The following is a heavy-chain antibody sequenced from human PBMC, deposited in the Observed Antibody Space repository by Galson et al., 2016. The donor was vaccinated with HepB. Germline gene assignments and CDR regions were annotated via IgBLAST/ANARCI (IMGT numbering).Heavy chain of an antibody. Sequence: ETLSLTCSVYGDSFSSYYWSWIRQTPGKGLEWSGEIYHTGTTNYNPSLESRVTISLDKSKNQFSLKLSSVTAADTAVYYCAPLGYCSGDTCHRVHRGQGALVTVSS. D-gene: IGHD2-15*01. CDR3: APLGYCSGDTCHRVH. CDR2: IYHTGTT. V-gene: IGHV4-34*01. J-gene: IGHJ4*02. CDR1: GDSFSSYY.